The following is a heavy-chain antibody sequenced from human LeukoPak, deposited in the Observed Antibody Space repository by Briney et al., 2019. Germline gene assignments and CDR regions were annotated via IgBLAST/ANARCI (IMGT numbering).Heavy chain of an antibody. CDR2: IYHSGST. Sequence: PSGTLSLTCVVSGGSISSSNWWSWVRQPPGKGLGWIGEIYHSGSTNYNPSLKSRVTISVDKSKNQFSLKLSSVTAADTAVYYCATTYVLLWFGESRGAFDIWGQGTMVTVSS. V-gene: IGHV4-4*02. CDR3: ATTYVLLWFGESRGAFDI. CDR1: GGSISSSNW. D-gene: IGHD3-10*01. J-gene: IGHJ3*02.